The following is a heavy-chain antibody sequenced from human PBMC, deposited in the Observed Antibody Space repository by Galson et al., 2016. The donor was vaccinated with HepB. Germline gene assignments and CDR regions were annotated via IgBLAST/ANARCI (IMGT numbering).Heavy chain of an antibody. V-gene: IGHV4-39*01. Sequence: ENLSLTGREAGGASSSSSYYWGGIRQAPGMGLEWIGSISYSGSTYYNPSLKSRVTISVDTSKNQFSLKLSSVTAADTAVYYCARQDYYASSGYIDALD. CDR2: ISYSGST. CDR1: GGASSSSSYY. D-gene: IGHD3-22*01. J-gene: IGHJ3*02. CDR3: ARQDYYASSGYIDALD.